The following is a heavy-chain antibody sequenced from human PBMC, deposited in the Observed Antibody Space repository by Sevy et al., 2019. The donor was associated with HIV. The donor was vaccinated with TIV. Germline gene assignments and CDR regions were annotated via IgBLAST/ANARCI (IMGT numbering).Heavy chain of an antibody. D-gene: IGHD2-21*01. CDR2: IIPIFGAA. CDR3: ASPAYCGGGNCYSSDAFDM. Sequence: ASVKVSCKASGGTFSSYAINWVRQAPGQGLEWMGRIIPIFGAADYAQKFQGRVTITADESTSTVYMQLSRLRSEDTAVYYWASPAYCGGGNCYSSDAFDMWGQGTMVTVSS. J-gene: IGHJ3*02. CDR1: GGTFSSYA. V-gene: IGHV1-69*13.